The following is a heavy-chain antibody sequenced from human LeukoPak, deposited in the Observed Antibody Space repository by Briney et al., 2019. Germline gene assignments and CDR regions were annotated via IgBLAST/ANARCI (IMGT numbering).Heavy chain of an antibody. D-gene: IGHD4/OR15-4a*01. Sequence: PGGSLRLSCAASGFHFSNFRMHWVRQAPGKGLVWVSRINSDGITTTYADSVKGRFTISRDNAKNTLYLQMNSLRAEDTAIYYCARTHYGGAYGDYWGQGTLVTVSS. CDR2: INSDGITT. J-gene: IGHJ4*02. CDR3: ARTHYGGAYGDY. CDR1: GFHFSNFR. V-gene: IGHV3-74*01.